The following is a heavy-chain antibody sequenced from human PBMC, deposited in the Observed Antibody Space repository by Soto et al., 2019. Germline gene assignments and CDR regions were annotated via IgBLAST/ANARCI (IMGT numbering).Heavy chain of an antibody. CDR3: ARDLVRQQLVGDYYYGMDV. Sequence: QVQLVESGGGVVQPGRSLRLSCAASGFTFSSYAMHWVRQAPGKGLEWVAVISYDGSNKYYADSVKGRFTISRDNSKNKRSLQMNSLRAEDTAVYYCARDLVRQQLVGDYYYGMDVWGQGTTVTVSS. D-gene: IGHD6-13*01. V-gene: IGHV3-30-3*01. J-gene: IGHJ6*02. CDR2: ISYDGSNK. CDR1: GFTFSSYA.